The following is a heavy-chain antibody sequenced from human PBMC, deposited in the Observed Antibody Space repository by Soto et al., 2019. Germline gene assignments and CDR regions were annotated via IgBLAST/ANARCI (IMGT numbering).Heavy chain of an antibody. CDR2: ISGSGGST. CDR3: TTVSSGWYFYGMDV. CDR1: GFTFSSYA. D-gene: IGHD6-19*01. Sequence: GGSLRLSCAASGFTFSSYAMSWVRQAPGKGLEWVSAISGSGGSTYYADSVKGRFTVSRDNSKNTLYLQMNSLKTEDTAVYYCTTVSSGWYFYGMDVWGQGTTVTVSS. J-gene: IGHJ6*02. V-gene: IGHV3-23*01.